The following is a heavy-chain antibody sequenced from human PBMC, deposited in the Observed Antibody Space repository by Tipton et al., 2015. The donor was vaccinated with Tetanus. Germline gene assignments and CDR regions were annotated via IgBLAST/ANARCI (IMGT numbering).Heavy chain of an antibody. CDR1: GGTFSNYA. CDR2: ITPIFGTT. D-gene: IGHD2-21*01. Sequence: QSGPEVKKPGSSVKVSCKASGGTFSNYALSWVRQAPGQGLEWVGGITPIFGTTNSAPKFQGRVTITADESTNTAYMELSSLRFEGTAVYYCARERIEAFYYHGLDVWGPGTTVTVSS. V-gene: IGHV1-69*01. CDR3: ARERIEAFYYHGLDV. J-gene: IGHJ6*02.